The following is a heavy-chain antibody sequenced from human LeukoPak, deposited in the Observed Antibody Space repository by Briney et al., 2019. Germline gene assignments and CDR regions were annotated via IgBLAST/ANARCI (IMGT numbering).Heavy chain of an antibody. CDR3: ARDTTYYYDSSGIWGAFDI. CDR2: IYTSGST. D-gene: IGHD3-22*01. J-gene: IGHJ3*02. V-gene: IGHV4-61*02. Sequence: PSQTLSLTCTVSGGSISSGSYYWSWIRQPAGKGLEWIGRIYTSGSTNYNPSLKSRVTISVDTSKNQFSLKLSSVTAADTAVYYCARDTTYYYDSSGIWGAFDIWGQGTMVTVSS. CDR1: GGSISSGSYY.